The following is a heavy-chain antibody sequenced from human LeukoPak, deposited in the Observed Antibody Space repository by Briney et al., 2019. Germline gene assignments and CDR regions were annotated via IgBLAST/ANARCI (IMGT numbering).Heavy chain of an antibody. D-gene: IGHD3-10*01. CDR2: IYPGEYYP. V-gene: IGHV5-10-1*01. CDR3: ARLTITMVRGDWVMDV. J-gene: IGHJ6*04. CDR1: GYHLTSYL. Sequence: GESLQLSGKGSGYHLTSYLIRGGRPLPGKGREGMGMIYPGEYYPHYSPSLQGHVTISADKSISTAYLQCSSLKASDTAMYYCARLTITMVRGDWVMDVWGKGTTVTVSS.